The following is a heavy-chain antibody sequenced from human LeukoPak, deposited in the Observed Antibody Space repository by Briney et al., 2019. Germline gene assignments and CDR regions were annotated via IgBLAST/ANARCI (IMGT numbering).Heavy chain of an antibody. V-gene: IGHV1-69*01. CDR2: IIPIFGTA. D-gene: IGHD2-15*01. Sequence: GASVKVSCKASGGTFSSYAISWVRQAPGQGLEWMGGIIPIFGTANYAQKLQGRVTITADESTSTAYMELSSLRSEDTAVYYCARSSCSGGSCYIYYYYYGMDVWGQGTTVTVSS. CDR3: ARSSCSGGSCYIYYYYYGMDV. CDR1: GGTFSSYA. J-gene: IGHJ6*02.